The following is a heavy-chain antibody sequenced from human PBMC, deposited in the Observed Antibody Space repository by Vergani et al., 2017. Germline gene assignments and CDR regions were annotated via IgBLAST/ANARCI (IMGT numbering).Heavy chain of an antibody. CDR2: IHTGGST. D-gene: IGHD2-15*01. V-gene: IGHV4-61*02. CDR1: GESIRSGSHY. CDR3: ARSRPYCTSGSCPAI. Sequence: QVKLQESGPGLLKPSQTLSLTCTVSGESIRSGSHYWSWIRQPAGKGPEWIGHIHTGGSTDPNPAFKSRVSISVDTSKSQFSLKLNSGTVADTAVYYCARSRPYCTSGSCPAIWGQGTLVTVSS. J-gene: IGHJ4*02.